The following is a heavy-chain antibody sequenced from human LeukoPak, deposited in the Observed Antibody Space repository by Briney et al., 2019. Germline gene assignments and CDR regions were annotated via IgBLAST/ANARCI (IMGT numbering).Heavy chain of an antibody. CDR1: GFTFNNYD. V-gene: IGHV3-33*01. Sequence: GGSLRLSCAASGFTFNNYDMHWARQAPGKGLEWVAVIWYDGSTKYYADSVKGRFTISRDNSNNTLCLQMNSLRAEDTAVYYCARDWVYFDSWGQGTLVTVSS. J-gene: IGHJ4*02. CDR3: ARDWVYFDS. D-gene: IGHD2-8*01. CDR2: IWYDGSTK.